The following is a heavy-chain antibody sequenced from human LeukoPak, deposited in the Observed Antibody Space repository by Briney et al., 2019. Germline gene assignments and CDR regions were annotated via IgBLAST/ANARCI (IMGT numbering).Heavy chain of an antibody. D-gene: IGHD6-19*01. CDR2: ISWNSGSI. V-gene: IGHV3-9*01. J-gene: IGHJ4*02. Sequence: GGSLRLSCAASGFTFYDYAMHWVRQAPGQGLEGGSGISWNSGSIGYADSVKGRFTISRDNAKNSLYLQMNSLRAEDTALYYCAKDMSGGDSSGPFDYWGQGTLVTVSS. CDR3: AKDMSGGDSSGPFDY. CDR1: GFTFYDYA.